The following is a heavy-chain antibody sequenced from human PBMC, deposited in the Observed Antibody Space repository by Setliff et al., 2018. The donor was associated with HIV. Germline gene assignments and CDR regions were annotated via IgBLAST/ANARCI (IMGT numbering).Heavy chain of an antibody. J-gene: IGHJ4*02. D-gene: IGHD1-1*01. CDR1: GASIRGHY. Sequence: SETLSLTCSVSGASIRGHYWGWIRQPPGKGLEWIGSVYYSGSTYYNPSLKSRLTISVDTSTNKFSLKLSSVTAADTAVYYCARLRGLNLEPFDYWGQGTLVTVSS. CDR3: ARLRGLNLEPFDY. V-gene: IGHV4-39*01. CDR2: VYYSGST.